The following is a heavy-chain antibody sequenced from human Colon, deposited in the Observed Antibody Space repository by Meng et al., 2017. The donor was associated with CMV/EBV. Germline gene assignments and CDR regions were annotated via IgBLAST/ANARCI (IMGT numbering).Heavy chain of an antibody. D-gene: IGHD5-24*01. V-gene: IGHV4-39*07. CDR1: GDSISGRSYY. CDR2: IYYTGND. CDR3: ARMALHWYFDL. Sequence: QVHLQEPGPGWVKPSEPLSLTCTVSGDSISGRSYYWGWIRQPPGKGLEWIASIYYTGNDYHNPSLKSRVTISIDTSNNQFSLRLTSVTAADTSVYYCARMALHWYFDLWGRGTLVTVSS. J-gene: IGHJ2*01.